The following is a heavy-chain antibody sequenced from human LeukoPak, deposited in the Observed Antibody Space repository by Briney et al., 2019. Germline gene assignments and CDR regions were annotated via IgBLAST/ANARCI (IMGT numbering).Heavy chain of an antibody. Sequence: GESLKISCKGSGYSFTSYWSGWVRQMPGKGREWMGIIYPGDSDTRYSPYFQGQVTISAEKSISTAYLQWSSLKASDTALYYCASRKKGMATAGFDYWGQGTLVTVSS. CDR1: GYSFTSYW. V-gene: IGHV5-51*01. J-gene: IGHJ4*02. CDR3: ASRKKGMATAGFDY. CDR2: IYPGDSDT. D-gene: IGHD5-24*01.